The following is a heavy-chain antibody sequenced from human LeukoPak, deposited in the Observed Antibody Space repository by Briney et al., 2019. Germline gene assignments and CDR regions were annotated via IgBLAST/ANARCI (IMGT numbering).Heavy chain of an antibody. CDR2: IYHSGST. Sequence: PSETLSLTCTVSGGSISSGGYYWSWIRQPPGKGLEWIGYIYHSGSTYYNPSLKSRVTISVDRSKNQFSLKLSSVTAADTAVYYCARERGLVDWGQGTLVTVSS. CDR3: ARERGLVD. CDR1: GGSISSGGYY. V-gene: IGHV4-30-2*01. D-gene: IGHD2-8*02. J-gene: IGHJ4*02.